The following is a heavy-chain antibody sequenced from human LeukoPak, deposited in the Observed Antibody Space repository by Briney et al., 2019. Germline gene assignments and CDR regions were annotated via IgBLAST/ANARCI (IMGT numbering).Heavy chain of an antibody. CDR2: INHSGST. Sequence: PSETLSLTCAVYGGSFSGYYWSWIRQPPGKGLEWIGEINHSGSTNYNPSLKSRVTISVDTSKNQFSLKLSSVTAADTAVYYCARGPIAAAGTESGYPYYFDYWGQGTLVTVSS. J-gene: IGHJ4*02. CDR3: ARGPIAAAGTESGYPYYFDY. CDR1: GGSFSGYY. D-gene: IGHD6-13*01. V-gene: IGHV4-34*01.